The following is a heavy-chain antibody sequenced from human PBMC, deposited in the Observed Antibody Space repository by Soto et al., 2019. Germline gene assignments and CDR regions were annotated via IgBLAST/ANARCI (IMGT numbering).Heavy chain of an antibody. J-gene: IGHJ6*03. D-gene: IGHD3-10*01. Sequence: SGPTLVNPTQTLTLTCTFSGFSLSTSGMCVSWIRQPPRKALEWLARIDWDDDKYYSTSLKTRLTISKDTSKNQVVLTMTNMDPVDTATYYCARTYGSGSDYTYYYYYYMDVWGKGTTVTVSS. CDR1: GFSLSTSGMC. CDR2: IDWDDDK. CDR3: ARTYGSGSDYTYYYYYYMDV. V-gene: IGHV2-70*11.